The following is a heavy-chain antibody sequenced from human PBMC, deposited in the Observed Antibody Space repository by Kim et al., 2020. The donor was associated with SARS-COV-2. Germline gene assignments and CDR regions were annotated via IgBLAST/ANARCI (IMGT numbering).Heavy chain of an antibody. Sequence: SETLSLTCAVYGGSFSGYYWSWIRQPPGKGLEWIGEINHSGSTNYNPSLKSRVTISVDTSKNQFSLKLSSVTAGDTAVYYCARAYLLWFGSYYFDYWGQGTLVTVSS. CDR1: GGSFSGYY. CDR3: ARAYLLWFGSYYFDY. V-gene: IGHV4-34*01. J-gene: IGHJ4*02. CDR2: INHSGST. D-gene: IGHD3-10*01.